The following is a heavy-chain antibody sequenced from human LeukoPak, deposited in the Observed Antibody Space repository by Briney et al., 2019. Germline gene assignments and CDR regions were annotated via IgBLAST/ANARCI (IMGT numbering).Heavy chain of an antibody. Sequence: ASVKVSCKASGGTFSSYAISWVRQAPGQGLEWMGGIIPIFGTANYAQEFQGRVTITTDESTSTAYMELSSLRSEDTAVYYCARDIWARTYYYDSSGDYWGQGTLVTVSS. CDR2: IIPIFGTA. CDR1: GGTFSSYA. J-gene: IGHJ4*02. D-gene: IGHD3-22*01. CDR3: ARDIWARTYYYDSSGDY. V-gene: IGHV1-69*05.